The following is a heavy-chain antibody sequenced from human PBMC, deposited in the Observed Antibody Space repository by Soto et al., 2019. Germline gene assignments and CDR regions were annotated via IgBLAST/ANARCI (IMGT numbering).Heavy chain of an antibody. CDR1: GYAFIHYA. CDR3: AREVGYGDCVD. D-gene: IGHD4-17*01. J-gene: IGHJ4*02. V-gene: IGHV1-3*01. Sequence: QVQLVQSGAEVKKPGASVKVSCKTSGYAFIHYAIHWLRQAPGQGLEHMGWVNGNNGNTKYSQNFQGRVIITRDTSATTVYMELSSLTSEDTAVYYCAREVGYGDCVDWGQGTLVTVSS. CDR2: VNGNNGNT.